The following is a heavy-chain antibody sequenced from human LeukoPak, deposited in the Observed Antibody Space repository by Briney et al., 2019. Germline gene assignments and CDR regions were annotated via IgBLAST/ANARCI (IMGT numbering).Heavy chain of an antibody. CDR1: GYTFTNYG. Sequence: ASVKVSCKASGYTFTNYGISWVRQAPGQGLEWMGWISAYNGNTHYAQNLQGRVTMTTDTSTSTAYMELSSLSSEDTAVYYCASGELLSYYYYYMDVWGKGTTVTISS. CDR3: ASGELLSYYYYYMDV. J-gene: IGHJ6*03. CDR2: ISAYNGNT. V-gene: IGHV1-18*01. D-gene: IGHD1-7*01.